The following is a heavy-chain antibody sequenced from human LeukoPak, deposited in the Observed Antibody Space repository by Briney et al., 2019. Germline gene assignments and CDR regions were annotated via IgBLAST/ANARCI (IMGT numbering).Heavy chain of an antibody. D-gene: IGHD4-23*01. CDR3: AKMRWELNYFDY. CDR1: GFTFSSYA. V-gene: IGHV3-23*01. CDR2: ISGSGGST. J-gene: IGHJ4*02. Sequence: GGSLRLSCAASGFTFSSYAMSWVRQAPGKGLEWVSAISGSGGSTYYADSVKGRFTISRDNSKNTLYLQMNSLRAEDTAIYYCAKMRWELNYFDYWGQGTLVTVSS.